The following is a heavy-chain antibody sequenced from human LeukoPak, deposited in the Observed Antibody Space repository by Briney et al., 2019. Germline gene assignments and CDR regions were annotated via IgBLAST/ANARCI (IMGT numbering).Heavy chain of an antibody. CDR1: GFTFSSYS. CDR3: ARDYYGGSGCADY. Sequence: TGGSLRLSCAASGFTFSSYSLSRVRQAPGKGLEWIAYISSSSSIIYYADSVKGRFTISRDSAKNLLFLQMNSLRDDDTAVYYCARDYYGGSGCADYWGQGTLVTVSS. V-gene: IGHV3-48*02. CDR2: ISSSSSII. J-gene: IGHJ4*02. D-gene: IGHD3-22*01.